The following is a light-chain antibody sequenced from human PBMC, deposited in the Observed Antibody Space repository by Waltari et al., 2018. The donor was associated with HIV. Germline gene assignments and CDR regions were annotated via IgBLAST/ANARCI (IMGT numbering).Light chain of an antibody. V-gene: IGKV2-28*01. J-gene: IGKJ2*01. CDR1: QSLLHRNGDNY. CDR2: LDC. CDR3: MQALQTVST. Sequence: DIVMTQYPLSLPVTPGEPASISCRSSQSLLHRNGDNYWDWYLQKLGQPPQLLISLDCHRAPGVPDRFSRSVSDTDFTLKLSRVEAEDVGVYCCMQALQTVSTFGQGTKLELK.